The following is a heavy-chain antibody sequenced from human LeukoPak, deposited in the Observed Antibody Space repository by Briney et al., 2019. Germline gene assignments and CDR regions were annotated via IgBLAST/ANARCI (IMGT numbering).Heavy chain of an antibody. CDR3: ARDDQPSAFDI. Sequence: GGSLRLSCVASGFTFSSYEMNWVRQAPGKGLEWVSYISANGDTIYYADSVKGRFTISRDNSKNTLYLQMNSLRAEDTAVYYCARDDQPSAFDIWGQGTMVTVSS. V-gene: IGHV3-48*03. J-gene: IGHJ3*02. CDR1: GFTFSSYE. CDR2: ISANGDTI.